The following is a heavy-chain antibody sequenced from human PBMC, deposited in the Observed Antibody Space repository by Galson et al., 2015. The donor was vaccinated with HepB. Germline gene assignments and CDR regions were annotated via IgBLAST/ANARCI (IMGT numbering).Heavy chain of an antibody. CDR3: AKAGIAAAEGGFDY. CDR2: ISYDGSNK. J-gene: IGHJ4*02. CDR1: GFTFSNAW. V-gene: IGHV3-30*18. D-gene: IGHD6-13*01. Sequence: SLRLSCAASGFTFSNAWMSWVRQAPGKGLEWVAVISYDGSNKYYADSVKGRFTISRDNSKNTLYLQMNSLRAEDTAVYYCAKAGIAAAEGGFDYWGQGTLVTVSS.